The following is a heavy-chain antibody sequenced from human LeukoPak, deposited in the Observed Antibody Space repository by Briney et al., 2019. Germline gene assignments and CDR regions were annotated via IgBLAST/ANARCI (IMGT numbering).Heavy chain of an antibody. CDR2: IYYSGST. D-gene: IGHD3-22*01. V-gene: IGHV4-59*08. J-gene: IGHJ4*02. CDR3: AGSPYYYDSSGYYPFDY. Sequence: SETLSLTCTVSGGSISSYYWSWIQQPPGKGLEWIGYIYYSGSTNYNPSLKSRVTISVDTSKNQFSLKLSSVTAADTAVYYCAGSPYYYDSSGYYPFDYWGQGTLVTVSS. CDR1: GGSISSYY.